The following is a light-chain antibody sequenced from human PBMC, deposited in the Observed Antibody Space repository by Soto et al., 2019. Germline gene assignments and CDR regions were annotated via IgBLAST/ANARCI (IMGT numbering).Light chain of an antibody. V-gene: IGLV2-8*01. CDR2: EVN. CDR1: SSDVGGYNY. J-gene: IGLJ2*01. CDR3: SSYAGSNTVV. Sequence: QSVLTQPPSASGSPGQSVTISCTGTSSDVGGYNYVSWYQQHPGKAPKLMIYEVNKRPSGVPDRFSGSKSGNTASLTVSGLQAEDEADYYCSSYAGSNTVVFGEGTKLALL.